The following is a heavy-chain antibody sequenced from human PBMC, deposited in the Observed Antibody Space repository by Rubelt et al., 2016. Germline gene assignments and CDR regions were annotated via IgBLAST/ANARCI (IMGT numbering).Heavy chain of an antibody. Sequence: QVQLQESGPGLVKPSETLSLTCTVSGGSISSYYWSWIRQPPGKGLEWIGYIFYTGYTIYNPSLKSRVAISVATSKNKFSLKLTSLTAADPAVYYCARHDGVAAFGNGMDVWGQGTTVTVSS. V-gene: IGHV4-59*08. CDR3: ARHDGVAAFGNGMDV. D-gene: IGHD3-3*01. CDR2: IFYTGYT. CDR1: GGSISSYY. J-gene: IGHJ6*02.